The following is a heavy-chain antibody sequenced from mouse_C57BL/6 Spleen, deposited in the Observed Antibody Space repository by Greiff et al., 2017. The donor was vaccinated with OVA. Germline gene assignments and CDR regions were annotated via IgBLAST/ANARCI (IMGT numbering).Heavy chain of an antibody. Sequence: VQLQQSGAELVRPGASVTLSCKASGYTFTDYEMHWVKQTPVHGLEWIGAIDPETGGTAYNQKFKGKAILTADKSSSTAYMELRRLTSEDSAVYYCTRSYYDYDAWFAYWGQGTLVTVSA. CDR1: GYTFTDYE. CDR2: IDPETGGT. CDR3: TRSYYDYDAWFAY. J-gene: IGHJ3*01. V-gene: IGHV1-15*01. D-gene: IGHD2-4*01.